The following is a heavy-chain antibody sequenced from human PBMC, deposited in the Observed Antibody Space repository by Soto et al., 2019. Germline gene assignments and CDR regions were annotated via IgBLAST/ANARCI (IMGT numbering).Heavy chain of an antibody. CDR1: GYSFRDYD. CDR3: ARDNRYNWNDEGWFDP. V-gene: IGHV1-8*01. D-gene: IGHD1-20*01. CDR2: MNPNSGNT. Sequence: QVQLVQSGAEVKKPGASVKVSCKASGYSFRDYDINWVRQATGQGPEWMGWMNPNSGNTGYAQKFQGRVTMTRNTSINTAYMELSSLGSEDTAVYYCARDNRYNWNDEGWFDPWGQGTLVTVSS. J-gene: IGHJ5*02.